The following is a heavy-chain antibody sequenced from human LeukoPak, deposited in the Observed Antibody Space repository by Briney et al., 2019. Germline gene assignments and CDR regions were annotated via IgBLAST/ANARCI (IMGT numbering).Heavy chain of an antibody. J-gene: IGHJ5*02. V-gene: IGHV4-34*01. CDR2: MNHSGST. CDR3: ARGGPLRFLEWLLGSWFDP. D-gene: IGHD3-3*01. CDR1: GGSFSGYY. Sequence: SETLSLTCAVYGGSFSGYYWSWMRQPPGKGLEWIGEMNHSGSTNYNPSLKSRVTISVGTAKNQFSLKLSSVTAADTAVYYCARGGPLRFLEWLLGSWFDPWGQGTLVTVSS.